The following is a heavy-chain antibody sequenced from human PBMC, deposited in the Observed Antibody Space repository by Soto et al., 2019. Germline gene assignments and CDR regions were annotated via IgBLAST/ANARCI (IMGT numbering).Heavy chain of an antibody. CDR2: IWYGGSNK. J-gene: IGHJ4*02. V-gene: IGHV3-33*01. D-gene: IGHD6-13*01. Sequence: GGSLRLSCAASGFTFSSYGMHWVRQAPGKGLEWVAVIWYGGSNKYYADSVKGRFTISRDNSKNTLYLQMNSLRAEDTAVYYCARDTLTIAAAGPFDYWGQGTLVTVSS. CDR3: ARDTLTIAAAGPFDY. CDR1: GFTFSSYG.